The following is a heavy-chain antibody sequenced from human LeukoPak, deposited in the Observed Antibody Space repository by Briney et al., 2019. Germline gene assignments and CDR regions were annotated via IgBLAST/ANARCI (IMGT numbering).Heavy chain of an antibody. J-gene: IGHJ4*02. D-gene: IGHD3-10*01. CDR3: ARGLKGITMVRGVMSLGY. CDR1: GYTFTGYY. Sequence: ASVKVSCKASGYTFTGYYMHWVRQAPGQGLEWMGWSNPNSGGTNYAQKFQGWVTMTRDTSISTAYMELSRLRSDDTAVYYCARGLKGITMVRGVMSLGYWGQGTLVTVSS. V-gene: IGHV1-2*04. CDR2: SNPNSGGT.